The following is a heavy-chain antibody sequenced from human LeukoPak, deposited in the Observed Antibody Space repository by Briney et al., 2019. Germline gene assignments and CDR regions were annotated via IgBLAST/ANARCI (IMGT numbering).Heavy chain of an antibody. D-gene: IGHD1-26*01. Sequence: PGGSLRLSCAASGFTFSSYWMSWVRQAPGKGLEWVANIKQDGSEKYYVDSVKGRFTISRDNSKNTLYLQMNSLRAEDTAVYYCAKGSAVGDYWGQGTLVTVSS. CDR1: GFTFSSYW. J-gene: IGHJ4*02. CDR2: IKQDGSEK. V-gene: IGHV3-7*03. CDR3: AKGSAVGDY.